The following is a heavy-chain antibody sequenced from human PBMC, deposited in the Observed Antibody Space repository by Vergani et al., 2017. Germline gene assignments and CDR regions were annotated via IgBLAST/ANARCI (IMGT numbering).Heavy chain of an antibody. D-gene: IGHD1/OR15-1a*01. CDR1: GYSISSGYY. V-gene: IGHV4-38-2*01. Sequence: QVQLQESGPGLVKPSETLSLTCAVSGYSISSGYYWGWIRQPPGKGLEWIGSIYHSGSTYYNPSLKSRVTISVDTSKNQFSLKLSSVTAADTAVYYCARRKQGSLDYCGQGTLVTVSS. J-gene: IGHJ4*02. CDR3: ARRKQGSLDY. CDR2: IYHSGST.